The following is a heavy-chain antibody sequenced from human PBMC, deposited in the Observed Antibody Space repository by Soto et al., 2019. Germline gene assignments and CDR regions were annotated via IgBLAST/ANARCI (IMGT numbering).Heavy chain of an antibody. Sequence: LRLSCVASGFAFSNYNMNWVRQAPGKGLEWVSYITDSSDTVHYADSVRGRFTISRDNAESSLYLQMNSLRDEDTAVYFCARDFGHGYYLDYWGRGTLVTVSS. J-gene: IGHJ4*02. CDR2: ITDSSDTV. CDR3: ARDFGHGYYLDY. CDR1: GFAFSNYN. V-gene: IGHV3-48*02. D-gene: IGHD3-3*01.